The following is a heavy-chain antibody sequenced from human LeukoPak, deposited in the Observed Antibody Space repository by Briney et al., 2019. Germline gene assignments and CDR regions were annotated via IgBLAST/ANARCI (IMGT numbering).Heavy chain of an antibody. CDR3: ASGRFGEWGGYYFDY. J-gene: IGHJ4*02. CDR2: IYYSGST. Sequence: SETLSLTCTVSGGSISSYYWSWIRQPPGKGLEWIGYIYYSGSTNYNPSLKSRVTISVDTSKNQFSLKLSSVTAADTAVYYCASGRFGEWGGYYFDYWGQGTLVTVSS. V-gene: IGHV4-59*08. D-gene: IGHD3-10*01. CDR1: GGSISSYY.